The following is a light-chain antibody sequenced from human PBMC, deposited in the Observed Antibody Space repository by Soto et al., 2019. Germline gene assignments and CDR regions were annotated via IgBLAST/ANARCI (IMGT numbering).Light chain of an antibody. CDR2: EVT. J-gene: IGLJ2*01. CDR3: LAYTTSSTLVV. CDR1: NSDVGNYNY. V-gene: IGLV2-14*01. Sequence: QSVLTQPASVSGSPGQSITISCTGTNSDVGNYNYVSWYQQHPGKAPKLIIYEVTSRPSGVSSRFSGSKSGNTASLTISGLQTDDEADYYCLAYTTSSTLVVFGGGTTLTVL.